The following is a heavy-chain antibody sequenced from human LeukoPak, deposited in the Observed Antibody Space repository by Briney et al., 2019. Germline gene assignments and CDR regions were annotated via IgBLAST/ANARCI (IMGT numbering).Heavy chain of an antibody. CDR3: GGYGAVAGILNWFDP. D-gene: IGHD6-19*01. Sequence: SETLSLTCTVSGGSISSSSYYWGWIRQPPGKGLEWIGSIYYSGSTYYNPSLKSRVTISVDTSKNQFSLKLSSVTAADTAVYYCGGYGAVAGILNWFDPWGQGTLVTVSS. V-gene: IGHV4-39*07. J-gene: IGHJ5*02. CDR2: IYYSGST. CDR1: GGSISSSSYY.